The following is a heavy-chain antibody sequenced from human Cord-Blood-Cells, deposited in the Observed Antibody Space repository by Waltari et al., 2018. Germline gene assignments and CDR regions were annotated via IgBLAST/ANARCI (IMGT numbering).Heavy chain of an antibody. D-gene: IGHD3-3*01. CDR2: ISYDVSNK. CDR3: AREVTIFGVVDY. CDR1: GFPFRGYA. V-gene: IGHV3-30*04. J-gene: IGHJ4*02. Sequence: QVQLVESGGGVVQPGRSLRPSCAAPGFPFRGYAMHWVPQAPVKELEWVAVISYDVSNKYYAYSVKGRFTISRDNSKNTLYLQMNSLRAEDPAVYYCAREVTIFGVVDYWGQGTLVTVSS.